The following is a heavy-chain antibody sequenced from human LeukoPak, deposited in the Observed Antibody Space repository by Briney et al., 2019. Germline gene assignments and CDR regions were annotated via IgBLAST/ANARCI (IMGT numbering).Heavy chain of an antibody. CDR2: ISPGGGTT. CDR1: GFAFGSEA. CDR3: ARDNTYSSGGNYYDRFDY. Sequence: PPGGSLRLSCAVSGFAFGSEAMSWVRQSPARGLEWVASISPGGGTTYYADYVKGRFTISRDNSNNTLYVQMDSLRAEDTAVYYCARDNTYSSGGNYYDRFDYWGQGTLVTVSS. J-gene: IGHJ4*02. V-gene: IGHV3-23*01. D-gene: IGHD3-22*01.